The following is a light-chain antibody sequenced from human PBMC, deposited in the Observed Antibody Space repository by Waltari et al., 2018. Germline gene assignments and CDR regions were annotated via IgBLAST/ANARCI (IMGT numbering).Light chain of an antibody. V-gene: IGLV3-10*01. J-gene: IGLJ2*01. CDR1: ALPTKY. CDR2: EDN. Sequence: SYELTQPPSVSVSPGQTARIPCPGDALPTKYGYWYQQKSGQAPVLVIYEDNKRRSGIPERFSGSSSGTMVTLTISGAQVEDEGDYYCYSTDRTGKQRVFGGGTKLTVL. CDR3: YSTDRTGKQRV.